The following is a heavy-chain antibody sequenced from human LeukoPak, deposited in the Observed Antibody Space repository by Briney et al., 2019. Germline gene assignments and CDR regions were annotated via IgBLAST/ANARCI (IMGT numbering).Heavy chain of an antibody. CDR1: GGTFSSYA. CDR3: ARKTGSGYVAYDY. V-gene: IGHV1-69*05. J-gene: IGHJ4*02. D-gene: IGHD5-12*01. CDR2: IIPIFGTA. Sequence: SVKVSCKASGGTFSSYAISWVRQAPGQGLEWMGRIIPIFGTANYAQKFQGRVTITTDESTSTAYMELSSLRSEDTAVYYCARKTGSGYVAYDYWGQGTLVTVSS.